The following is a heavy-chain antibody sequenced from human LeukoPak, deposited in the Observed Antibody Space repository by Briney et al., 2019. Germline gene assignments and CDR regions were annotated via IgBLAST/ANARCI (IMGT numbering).Heavy chain of an antibody. Sequence: ASVKVSCKASGYTFTGYYMHWVRQAPGQGLEWMGWINPNSGGTNYAQKLQGRVTMTTDTSTSTAYMELRSLRSDDTAVYYCARVEYSSSWPDYYYYMDVWGKGTTVTISS. J-gene: IGHJ6*03. CDR2: INPNSGGT. V-gene: IGHV1-2*02. CDR3: ARVEYSSSWPDYYYYMDV. CDR1: GYTFTGYY. D-gene: IGHD6-13*01.